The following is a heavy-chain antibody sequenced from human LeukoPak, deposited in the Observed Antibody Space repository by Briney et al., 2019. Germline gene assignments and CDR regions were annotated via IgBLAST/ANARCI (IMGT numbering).Heavy chain of an antibody. CDR1: GGSISSYY. D-gene: IGHD7-27*01. CDR3: ARDRGGKWGNYFDY. J-gene: IGHJ4*02. Sequence: SETLSLTCTVSGGSISSYYWSWIRQPPGKGLEWIGYIYYSGSTNYNPSLKSRVTISVDTSKNQFSLQLVSVPAADTAVYYSARDRGGKWGNYFDYWGQGTLVTVSS. CDR2: IYYSGST. V-gene: IGHV4-59*01.